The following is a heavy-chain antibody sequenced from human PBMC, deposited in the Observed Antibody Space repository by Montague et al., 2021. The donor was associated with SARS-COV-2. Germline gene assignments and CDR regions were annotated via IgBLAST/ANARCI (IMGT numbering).Heavy chain of an antibody. CDR2: MYYSGST. D-gene: IGHD6-19*01. CDR3: ARLKGSGWNYYFDY. V-gene: IGHV4-59*01. Sequence: SETLSLTCTVSGGSISSNYWCWIRQPPGKGLERIGYMYYSGSTNYNPTLTSRVTISVATSKNQFSLKLSSVTAADTAVYYCARLKGSGWNYYFDYWGQGTLVTVSS. J-gene: IGHJ4*02. CDR1: GGSISSNY.